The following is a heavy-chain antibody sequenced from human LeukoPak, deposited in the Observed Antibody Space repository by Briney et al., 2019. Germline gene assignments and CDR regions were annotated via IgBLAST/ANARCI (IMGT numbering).Heavy chain of an antibody. CDR1: AFTFGTYA. D-gene: IGHD5-18*01. CDR3: AKDRMTGYSIFH. V-gene: IGHV3-23*01. CDR2: VGGSGSLT. J-gene: IGHJ4*02. Sequence: GGSLRLSCAASAFTFGTYAMSWVRQAPGKGLEWVSSVGGSGSLTYYADSVKGRFTISRDNSKNTLYLQMDSLRAEDTAVYYCAKDRMTGYSIFHWGQGTLVTVSS.